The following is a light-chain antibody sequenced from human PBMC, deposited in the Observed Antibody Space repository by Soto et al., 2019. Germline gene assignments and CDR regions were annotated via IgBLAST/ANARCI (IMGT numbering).Light chain of an antibody. V-gene: IGKV1-39*01. CDR1: QTISTY. J-gene: IGKJ2*01. Sequence: DIQMTQSPSSLSASVGDRVTITCRASQTISTYLNWYQQKPGKAPKLLIYAASSLHSEVPSRFSGSGSGTDFTLTISSLQPEDFATYYCQQSHSIPYIFGQGTKLQLK. CDR2: AAS. CDR3: QQSHSIPYI.